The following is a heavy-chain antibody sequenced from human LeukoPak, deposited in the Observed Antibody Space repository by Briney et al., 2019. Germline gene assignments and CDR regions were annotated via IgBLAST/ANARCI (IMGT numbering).Heavy chain of an antibody. D-gene: IGHD2-2*01. J-gene: IGHJ4*02. Sequence: GGSLRLSCAASGFTFSSYSMNWVRQAPRKGLEWVSHISSSSSTIYYADSLKGRFTISRDDAENSLYLQMNSLRAEDTAVYYCARDSSVTAAPIDYWGQGTPVTVSS. CDR3: ARDSSVTAAPIDY. CDR1: GFTFSSYS. CDR2: ISSSSSTI. V-gene: IGHV3-48*01.